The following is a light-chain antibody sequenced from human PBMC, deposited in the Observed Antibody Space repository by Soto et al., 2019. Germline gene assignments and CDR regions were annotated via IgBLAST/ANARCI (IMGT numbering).Light chain of an antibody. V-gene: IGLV1-47*01. J-gene: IGLJ2*01. Sequence: LTQPPSTSGTPGRRVTISCSGSSSNIGSNYVYWYQQLPGTAPKLLIYKNTQRPSGVPDRFSGSKSGTSASLAISGLRSDDEGDYYCASWDDNLSGVVFGGGTKLTVL. CDR2: KNT. CDR1: SSNIGSNY. CDR3: ASWDDNLSGVV.